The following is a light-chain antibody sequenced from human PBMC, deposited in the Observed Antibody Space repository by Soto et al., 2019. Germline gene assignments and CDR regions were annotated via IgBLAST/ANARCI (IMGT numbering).Light chain of an antibody. Sequence: SYELTQPPSVSVSPGQTASVTCSGDKLGDKYVCWYHQKPGQSPVLVIYQDSKRPSGIPERFSGSNSGNTATLTISGTQPMDEADYYCQAWDRSTGVFGTGTKLTVL. CDR1: KLGDKY. CDR2: QDS. CDR3: QAWDRSTGV. V-gene: IGLV3-1*01. J-gene: IGLJ1*01.